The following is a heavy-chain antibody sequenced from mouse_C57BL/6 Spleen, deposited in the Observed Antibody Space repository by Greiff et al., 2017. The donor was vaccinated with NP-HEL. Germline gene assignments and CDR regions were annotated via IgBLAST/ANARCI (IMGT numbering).Heavy chain of an antibody. D-gene: IGHD2-3*01. CDR3: ARGDDPWYFDV. CDR2: INPSTGGT. V-gene: IGHV1-42*01. Sequence: EVQLVESGPELVKPGASVKISCKASGYSFTGYYMNWVKQSPEKSLEWIGEINPSTGGTTYNQKFKAKATLTVDKSSSTAYMQLKSLTSEDSAVYYCARGDDPWYFDVWGTGTTVTVSS. J-gene: IGHJ1*03. CDR1: GYSFTGYY.